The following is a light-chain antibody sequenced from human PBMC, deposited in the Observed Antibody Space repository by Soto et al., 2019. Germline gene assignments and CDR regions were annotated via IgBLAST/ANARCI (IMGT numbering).Light chain of an antibody. J-gene: IGLJ1*01. V-gene: IGLV2-14*01. CDR3: SSYTSTSTLYV. CDR2: EVR. CDR1: SSDVGEYNY. Sequence: QSALTQPASVSGSLGQSITISCTGTSSDVGEYNYVSWYQQHPAKAPKLMIYEVRNRPSGVSNRFSGSKSGNTASLTISGLQGEDEADYYCSSYTSTSTLYVFGTGTKLTVL.